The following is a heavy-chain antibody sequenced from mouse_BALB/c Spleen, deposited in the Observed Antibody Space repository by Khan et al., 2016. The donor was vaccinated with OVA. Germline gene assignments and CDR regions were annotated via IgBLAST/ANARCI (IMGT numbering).Heavy chain of an antibody. CDR2: ISDGGSST. CDR1: GFTFSDYY. D-gene: IGHD1-1*02. V-gene: IGHV5-4*02. CDR3: ARAGYGGFAY. J-gene: IGHJ3*01. Sequence: EVQLQESGGGLVKPGGSLKLSCAASGFTFSDYYMYWVRQTPEKRLEWVATISDGGSSTYYPDSVKGRSTISRDNAKNNLYLQMSSLKSEDTARYYCARAGYGGFAYWGQGTLVTVSA.